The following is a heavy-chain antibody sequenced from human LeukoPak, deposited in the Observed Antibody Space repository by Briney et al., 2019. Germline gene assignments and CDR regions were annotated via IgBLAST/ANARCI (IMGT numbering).Heavy chain of an antibody. Sequence: SVKVSCKASGGTFSSCAISWVRQAPGQGLEWMGGIIPIFGTANYAQKFQGRVTITTDESTSTAYMELSSLGSEDTAVYYCARDSSGWYYFDYWGQGTLVTVSS. J-gene: IGHJ4*02. V-gene: IGHV1-69*05. CDR1: GGTFSSCA. CDR3: ARDSSGWYYFDY. CDR2: IIPIFGTA. D-gene: IGHD6-19*01.